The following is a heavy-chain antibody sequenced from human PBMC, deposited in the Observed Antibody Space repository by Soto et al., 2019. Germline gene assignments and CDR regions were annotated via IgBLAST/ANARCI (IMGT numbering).Heavy chain of an antibody. J-gene: IGHJ4*02. V-gene: IGHV5-51*01. CDR2: IFPGDSDT. Sequence: GESLKISCQGSGYNFGAYWIGWVRQMPGKGLEWMGIIFPGDSDTRYRPSFQGQVTISVDRSINSVYLQWSSLKASDTAMYFRARGGIIGTPPDYWGQGTQVTVSS. CDR3: ARGGIIGTPPDY. D-gene: IGHD1-7*01. CDR1: GYNFGAYW.